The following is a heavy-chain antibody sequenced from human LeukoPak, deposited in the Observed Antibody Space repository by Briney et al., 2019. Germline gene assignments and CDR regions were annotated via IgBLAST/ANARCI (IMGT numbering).Heavy chain of an antibody. CDR3: ARNYAPRYYYYYMDV. J-gene: IGHJ6*03. Sequence: GASVKVSCKASGYTFTSYGISWVRQAPGQGLEWMGWISGYNGHTKHAQKFQDRVTMTTDTSTSTAYMELRSLRSDDTAVYYCARNYAPRYYYYYMDVWGKGTTVTVSS. V-gene: IGHV1-18*01. D-gene: IGHD1-7*01. CDR2: ISGYNGHT. CDR1: GYTFTSYG.